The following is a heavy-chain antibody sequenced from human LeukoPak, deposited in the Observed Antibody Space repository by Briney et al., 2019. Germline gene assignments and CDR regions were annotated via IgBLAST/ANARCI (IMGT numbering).Heavy chain of an antibody. Sequence: SETLSLTCTVSGGSISSGSYYWSWIRQPPGKGLEWIGYIYYSGSTNYNPSLKSRVTISVDTSKNQFSLKLSSVTAADTAVYYCARVHCSGGSCYSPYFDYWGQGTLVTVSS. CDR3: ARVHCSGGSCYSPYFDY. V-gene: IGHV4-61*01. D-gene: IGHD2-15*01. J-gene: IGHJ4*02. CDR1: GGSISSGSYY. CDR2: IYYSGST.